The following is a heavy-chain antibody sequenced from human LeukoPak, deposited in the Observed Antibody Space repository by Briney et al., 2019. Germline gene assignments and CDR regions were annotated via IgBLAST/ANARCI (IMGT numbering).Heavy chain of an antibody. J-gene: IGHJ5*02. CDR3: ARDSVEMATIKGFDP. V-gene: IGHV1-18*01. D-gene: IGHD5-24*01. CDR1: GYTFTSYG. CDR2: ISAYNGNT. Sequence: ASVKVSCKASGYTFTSYGISWVRQAPGQGLEWMGWISAYNGNTNYAQKLQGRVTMTTDTSTSTAYMELRSLRSDDTAVYYCARDSVEMATIKGFDPWGQGTLVTVSS.